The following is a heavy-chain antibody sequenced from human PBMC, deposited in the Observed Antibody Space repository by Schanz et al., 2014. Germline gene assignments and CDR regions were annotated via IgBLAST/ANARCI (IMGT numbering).Heavy chain of an antibody. D-gene: IGHD6-19*01. CDR3: ARDLISSGWYG. Sequence: GQLVESGGGLVQPGRSLRLSCAASGFPFSNYAMGWVRQTPGKGLEWVSYISNSGTTIYYADSVKGRFTISRDNAKNSLYLQMNSLRVEDTAVYYCARDLISSGWYGWGQGTLVTVSS. J-gene: IGHJ4*02. CDR2: ISNSGTTI. CDR1: GFPFSNYA. V-gene: IGHV3-11*01.